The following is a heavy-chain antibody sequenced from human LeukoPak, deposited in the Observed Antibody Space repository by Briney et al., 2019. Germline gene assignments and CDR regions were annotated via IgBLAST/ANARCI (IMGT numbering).Heavy chain of an antibody. CDR3: ARGRRGSYYDSTSRFDP. V-gene: IGHV4-34*01. J-gene: IGHJ5*02. Sequence: PSETLSLTCAVYGGSFSGYYWNWIRQPPGKGLEWIGEINHSGSTNYNPSLKSRVTISVDTSKNQFSLKLSSVTAADTAVYYCARGRRGSYYDSTSRFDPWGQGTLVTVSS. CDR1: GGSFSGYY. CDR2: INHSGST. D-gene: IGHD3-22*01.